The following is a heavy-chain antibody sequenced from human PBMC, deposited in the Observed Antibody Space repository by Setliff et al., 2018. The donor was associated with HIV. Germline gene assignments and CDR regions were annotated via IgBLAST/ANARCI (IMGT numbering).Heavy chain of an antibody. J-gene: IGHJ2*01. D-gene: IGHD2-15*01. CDR3: ARSRGDIVMMVAAHWYFDL. V-gene: IGHV4-39*07. CDR1: GGSIRSSGYY. Sequence: SETLSLTCSVSGGSIRSSGYYWGWIRQPPGKGLEWIGSIYYSGSTYYNPSLKSRVTISVDTSKNQFSLKLSSVTAADTAVYHCARSRGDIVMMVAAHWYFDLWGRGTLVTVSS. CDR2: IYYSGST.